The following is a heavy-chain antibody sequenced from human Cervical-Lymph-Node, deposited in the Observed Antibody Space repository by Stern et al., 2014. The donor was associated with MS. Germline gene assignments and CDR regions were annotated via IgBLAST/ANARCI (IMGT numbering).Heavy chain of an antibody. CDR2: ISWDGGT. Sequence: EVQLVESGGGLVQPGRSLRLSCAASGFTVNDYSMHWVRQAPGKGLEWVSGISWDGGTEYAASVKGRFAISRDNAKNSLFLHMNSLRPEDTAFYYCAKTTVTTRPFEFWGQGTLVTVSS. CDR1: GFTVNDYS. D-gene: IGHD4-17*01. J-gene: IGHJ4*02. V-gene: IGHV3-9*01. CDR3: AKTTVTTRPFEF.